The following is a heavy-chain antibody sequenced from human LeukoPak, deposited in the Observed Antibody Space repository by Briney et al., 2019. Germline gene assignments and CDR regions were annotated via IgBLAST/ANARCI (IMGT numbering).Heavy chain of an antibody. J-gene: IGHJ4*02. CDR2: ISYDGSNK. V-gene: IGHV3-30*18. D-gene: IGHD1-26*01. Sequence: GGSLRLSCAASGFTFSSYGMHWVHQAPGKGLEWVAVISYDGSNKYYADSVKGRFTISRDNSKNTLYLQMNSLRAEDTAVYYCAKMDSKIVGIDYWGQGTLVTVSS. CDR1: GFTFSSYG. CDR3: AKMDSKIVGIDY.